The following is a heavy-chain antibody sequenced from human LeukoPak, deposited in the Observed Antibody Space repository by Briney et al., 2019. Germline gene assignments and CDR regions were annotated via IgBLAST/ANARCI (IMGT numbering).Heavy chain of an antibody. CDR2: ISSSSSYI. V-gene: IGHV3-21*01. CDR3: ASGYCGGDCYGIDY. CDR1: GFTFSDHV. D-gene: IGHD2-21*02. Sequence: GGSLRLSCAASGFTFSDHVMNWVRQAPGKGLEWVSSISSSSSYIYYADSVKGRFTISRDNAKNSLYLQMNSLRAEDTAVYYCASGYCGGDCYGIDYWGQGTLVTVSS. J-gene: IGHJ4*02.